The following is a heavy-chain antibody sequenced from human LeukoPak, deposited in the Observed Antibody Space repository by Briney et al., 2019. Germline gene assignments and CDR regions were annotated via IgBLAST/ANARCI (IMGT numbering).Heavy chain of an antibody. J-gene: IGHJ5*02. Sequence: SETLSLTCAVYGGSFSGYYWSWVRQPPGKGLEWIGEINHSGSTNYNPSLKSRVTISVDTSKNQFSLKLSSVTAADTAVYYCARGNYNWFDPWGQGTLVTVSS. CDR1: GGSFSGYY. D-gene: IGHD1-20*01. CDR2: INHSGST. CDR3: ARGNYNWFDP. V-gene: IGHV4-34*01.